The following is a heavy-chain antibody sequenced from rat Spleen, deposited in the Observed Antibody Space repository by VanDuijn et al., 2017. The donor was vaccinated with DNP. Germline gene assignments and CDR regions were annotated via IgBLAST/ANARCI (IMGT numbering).Heavy chain of an antibody. CDR3: ARLPITTVADY. CDR1: GFTFSNYG. V-gene: IGHV5-25*01. CDR2: ISPSGGST. D-gene: IGHD1-1*01. Sequence: EVQLVESGGGLVQPGRSMKLSCAASGFTFSNYGMAWIRQAPGKGLEWVASISPSGGSTYYRDSVKGRFTISRDNAKTTLYLQMNSLRSEDTATYYCARLPITTVADYWGQGVMVTVSS. J-gene: IGHJ2*01.